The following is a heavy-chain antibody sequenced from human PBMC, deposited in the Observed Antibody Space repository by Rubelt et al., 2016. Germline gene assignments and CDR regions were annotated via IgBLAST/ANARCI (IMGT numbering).Heavy chain of an antibody. CDR2: ISSSGSTI. CDR1: GFTFSSYE. V-gene: IGHV3-48*03. D-gene: IGHD5-12*01. J-gene: IGHJ4*02. CDR3: ARSDIVATITDY. Sequence: EVQLVESGGGLVQPGGSLRLSRAASGFTFSSYEMNWVRQAPGKGLEWVSYISSSGSTIYYAASVRGRFTISRANAKNSLYLQMNSLRAEDTAVYYCARSDIVATITDYWGQGTLVTVSS.